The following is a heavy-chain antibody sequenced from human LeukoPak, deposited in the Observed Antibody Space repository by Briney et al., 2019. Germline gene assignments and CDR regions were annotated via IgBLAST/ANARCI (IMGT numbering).Heavy chain of an antibody. D-gene: IGHD4-17*01. V-gene: IGHV3-21*04. CDR1: GFTFSSYS. J-gene: IGHJ4*01. CDR3: STEPRSLLY. CDR2: ISSSSGYI. Sequence: TGGSLRLSCAASGFTFSSYSMNWVRQAPGKGLEWVSSISSSSGYIYYADSVKGRFTISRDNAKNSLYLQMNSLRPEDTALYYCSTEPRSLLYWGHGTLVTVSS.